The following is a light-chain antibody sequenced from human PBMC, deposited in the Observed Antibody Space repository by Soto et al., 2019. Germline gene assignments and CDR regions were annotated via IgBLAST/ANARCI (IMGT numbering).Light chain of an antibody. CDR1: SNDVGSYSS. CDR2: EVS. CDR3: ASYSIASPSVL. V-gene: IGLV2-14*03. J-gene: IGLJ3*02. Sequence: QSALTQPASVSGSPGQSISISCTGTSNDVGSYSSVSWYQQSPGKAPQLILYEVSYRPSGISARFSGSRSGNTASLTILGLQSEDEGVYYCASYSIASPSVLFGGGTQLTVL.